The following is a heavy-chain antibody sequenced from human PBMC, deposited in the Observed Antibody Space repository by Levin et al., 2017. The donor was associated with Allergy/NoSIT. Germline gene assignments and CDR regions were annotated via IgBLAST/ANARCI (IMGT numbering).Heavy chain of an antibody. D-gene: IGHD1-7*01. J-gene: IGHJ3*02. Sequence: PGGSLRLSCAASGFTFSSYAMHWVRQAPGKGLEWVAVISYDGSNKYYADSVKGRFTISRDNSKNTLYLQMNSLRAEDTAVYYCARGLTGTNDAFDIWGQGTMVTVSS. CDR3: ARGLTGTNDAFDI. V-gene: IGHV3-30-3*01. CDR1: GFTFSSYA. CDR2: ISYDGSNK.